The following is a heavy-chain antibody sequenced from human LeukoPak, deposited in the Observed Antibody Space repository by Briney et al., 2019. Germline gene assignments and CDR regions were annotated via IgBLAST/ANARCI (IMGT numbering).Heavy chain of an antibody. CDR3: ARSGADNWNYEFDY. J-gene: IGHJ4*02. V-gene: IGHV7-4-1*02. CDR2: INTNTGKP. CDR1: GYTFNTYA. D-gene: IGHD1-7*01. Sequence: ASVKVSCKASGYTFNTYAMNWVRLAPGQGLEWMGWINTNTGKPTYVQGFRGRFEFSLDTSVSTAYLQISSLKTEDTAVYYCARSGADNWNYEFDYWGQGTLVTVSS.